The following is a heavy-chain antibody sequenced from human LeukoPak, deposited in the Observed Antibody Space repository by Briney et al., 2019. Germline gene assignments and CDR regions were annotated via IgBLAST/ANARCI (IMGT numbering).Heavy chain of an antibody. Sequence: GGSLRLSCAASGFTFSSYSMNWVRQAPGKGLEWVSSISSSSSYIYYADSVKGRFTISRDNAKNSLYLQMNSLRAEDTAVYYCARDMGACSSTSCPFDIWGQGTMVTVSS. J-gene: IGHJ3*02. V-gene: IGHV3-21*01. CDR1: GFTFSSYS. CDR3: ARDMGACSSTSCPFDI. CDR2: ISSSSSYI. D-gene: IGHD2-2*01.